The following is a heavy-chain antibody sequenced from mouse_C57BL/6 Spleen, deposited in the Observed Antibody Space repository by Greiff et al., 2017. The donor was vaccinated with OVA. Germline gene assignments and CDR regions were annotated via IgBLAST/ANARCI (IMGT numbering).Heavy chain of an antibody. CDR1: GYTFTSYW. V-gene: IGHV1-50*01. Sequence: QVQLQQPGAELVKPGASVKLSCKASGYTFTSYWMQWVKQRPGQGLEWIGEIDPSDSNTNYNQKFKGKATLTVDTSSSTAYMQHSSLTSEDSAVYYCARSNYYGSRGYFDYWGQGTTLTVSS. CDR2: IDPSDSNT. D-gene: IGHD1-1*01. J-gene: IGHJ2*01. CDR3: ARSNYYGSRGYFDY.